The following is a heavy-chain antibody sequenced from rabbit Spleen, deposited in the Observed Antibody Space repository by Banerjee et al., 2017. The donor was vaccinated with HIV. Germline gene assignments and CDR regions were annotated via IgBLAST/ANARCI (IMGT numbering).Heavy chain of an antibody. J-gene: IGHJ4*01. CDR3: ARDSYAGYIPYGYGFNL. Sequence: QEQLEESGGGLVKPEGSLTLSCKVSGFDLSGHYYICWVRQAPGKGLEWIGCIYIGSGSTYYASWAKGRFTISKTSSTTVTLQMTGLTGADTATYFCARDSYAGYIPYGYGFNLWGPGTLVTVS. D-gene: IGHD7-1*01. CDR1: GFDLSGHYY. CDR2: IYIGSGST. V-gene: IGHV1S45*01.